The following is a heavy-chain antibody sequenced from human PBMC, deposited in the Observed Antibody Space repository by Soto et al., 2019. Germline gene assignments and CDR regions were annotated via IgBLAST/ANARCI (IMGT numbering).Heavy chain of an antibody. CDR3: ARAQYYDFWSGYYGTSGAAPRPRLDY. J-gene: IGHJ4*02. CDR1: GGSFSGYY. CDR2: INHSGST. D-gene: IGHD3-3*01. Sequence: SETLSLTCAVYGGSFSGYYWSWIRQPPGKGLEWIGEINHSGSTNYNPSLKSRVTISVDTSKNQFSLKLSSVTAADTAVYYCARAQYYDFWSGYYGTSGAAPRPRLDYWGQGTLVTVSS. V-gene: IGHV4-34*01.